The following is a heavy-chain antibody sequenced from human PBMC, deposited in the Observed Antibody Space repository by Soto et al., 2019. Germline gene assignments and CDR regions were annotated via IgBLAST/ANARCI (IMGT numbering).Heavy chain of an antibody. J-gene: IGHJ5*02. CDR1: GFTFSNYG. CDR3: AKGDWFDP. Sequence: QVQLVESGGGVVQPGWSLRLSCAASGFTFSNYGMHWVRQAPGKGLEWVAVISYDGSNKYYADSVKGRFSISRDNSKNTLYLQMNSLRAEDTAVYYCAKGDWFDPWGQGTLVTVSS. V-gene: IGHV3-30*18. CDR2: ISYDGSNK.